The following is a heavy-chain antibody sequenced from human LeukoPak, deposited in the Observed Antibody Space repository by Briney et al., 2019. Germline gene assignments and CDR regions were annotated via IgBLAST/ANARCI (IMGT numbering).Heavy chain of an antibody. CDR2: IGGSGLRT. D-gene: IGHD5-18*01. Sequence: GGSLKLSCAASGFNFNYYAMTWVRQAPGKGLEWVSVIGGSGLRTYYADSVKGRFTISRDNSKNTLYLQMNSLRAEDTAVYYCARPQWGYSYGYEVDYWGQGTLVTVSS. CDR1: GFNFNYYA. CDR3: ARPQWGYSYGYEVDY. J-gene: IGHJ4*02. V-gene: IGHV3-23*01.